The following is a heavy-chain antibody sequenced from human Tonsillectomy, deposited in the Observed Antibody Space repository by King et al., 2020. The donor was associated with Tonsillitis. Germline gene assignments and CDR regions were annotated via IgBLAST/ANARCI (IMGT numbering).Heavy chain of an antibody. CDR1: GGSISNTNYF. Sequence: QLQESGPGLVKPSETLSLTCNVSGGSISNTNYFWGWIRQPPGKGLEWIGSIHYIGSTYYRPSLKSRVTTSLDTSKNQFSLKVNSVTAADTAVYYCARHVQYNTGWYGFIEDWGQGNLVTVSS. CDR3: ARHVQYNTGWYGFIED. D-gene: IGHD6-19*01. V-gene: IGHV4-39*07. CDR2: IHYIGST. J-gene: IGHJ1*01.